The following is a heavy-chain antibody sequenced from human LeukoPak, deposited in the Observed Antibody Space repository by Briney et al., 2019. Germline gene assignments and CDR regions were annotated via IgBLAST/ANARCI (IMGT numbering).Heavy chain of an antibody. CDR2: ISSSGSTI. D-gene: IGHD6-19*01. V-gene: IGHV3-11*04. CDR1: GFTFSDYY. Sequence: GGSLRLSCAASGFTFSDYYMSWIRQAPGKGLEWVSYISSSGSTIYYADSVKGRFTISRDNSKNTLYLQMNSLRAEDTAVYYCARDRHSSGWYFDYWGQGTLVTVSS. CDR3: ARDRHSSGWYFDY. J-gene: IGHJ4*02.